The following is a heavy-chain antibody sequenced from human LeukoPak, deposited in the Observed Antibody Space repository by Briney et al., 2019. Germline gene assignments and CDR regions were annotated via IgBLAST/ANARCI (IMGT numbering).Heavy chain of an antibody. D-gene: IGHD6-19*01. V-gene: IGHV1-18*04. CDR3: ARDSSPWLVLDY. CDR2: ISAYNGNT. Sequence: ASVKASCKASGYTFTNYGISCVRQAPGQGLEWMGWISAYNGNTNHAQGLQGRVTMTTDTSTSTAYMELRGLRSDDTAVYYCARDSSPWLVLDYWGQGTLVTVSS. J-gene: IGHJ4*02. CDR1: GYTFTNYG.